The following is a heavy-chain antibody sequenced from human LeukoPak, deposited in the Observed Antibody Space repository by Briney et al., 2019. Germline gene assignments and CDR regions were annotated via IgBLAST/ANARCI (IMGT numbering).Heavy chain of an antibody. CDR2: INPNSGGT. CDR3: ARDLYDTTADFGY. D-gene: IGHD3-22*01. Sequence: ASVKGSCKASGHTFTGYYMHWVRQAPGKGLECMGWINPNSGGTNYAQKFQGRVTMTRDTSISTAYMELSRLRSDDTAVYYCARDLYDTTADFGYWGQGTLVTVSS. V-gene: IGHV1-2*02. J-gene: IGHJ4*02. CDR1: GHTFTGYY.